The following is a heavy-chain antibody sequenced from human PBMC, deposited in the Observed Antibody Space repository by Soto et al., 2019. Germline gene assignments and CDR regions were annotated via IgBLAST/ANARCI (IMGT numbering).Heavy chain of an antibody. CDR2: IYWNDDK. Sequence: QITLKESGPTLVKPTQTLTLTCTFSGFSLSTSGVGVGWIRQPPGKALEWLALIYWNDDKRYSPSLKSRLTITKDTSKNQVVLTMTNMDPVDTATYYCAQTSYDFWGGYYTGYFDLWGRGTLVTVSS. CDR1: GFSLSTSGVG. V-gene: IGHV2-5*01. J-gene: IGHJ2*01. CDR3: AQTSYDFWGGYYTGYFDL. D-gene: IGHD3-3*01.